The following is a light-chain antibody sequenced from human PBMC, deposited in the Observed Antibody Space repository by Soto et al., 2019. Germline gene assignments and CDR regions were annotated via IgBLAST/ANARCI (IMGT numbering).Light chain of an antibody. J-gene: IGLJ3*02. CDR3: TSYTTSNTVV. CDR1: SSDVGGYNY. CDR2: DVS. V-gene: IGLV2-14*03. Sequence: QSALTQPASVSGSPGQSITISCTGTSSDVGGYNYVSWYQQHPGKAPKFMIYDVSNRPSGVSNRFSGSKSGNTASLTISGLQAEDEADYYCTSYTTSNTVVFGVGTQLTVL.